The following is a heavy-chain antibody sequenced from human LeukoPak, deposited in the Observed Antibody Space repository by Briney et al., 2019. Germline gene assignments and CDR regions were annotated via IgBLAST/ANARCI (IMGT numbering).Heavy chain of an antibody. V-gene: IGHV4-38-2*02. CDR2: MYYGGST. CDR3: ARDTGTYYYGSGTHDAFDI. CDR1: GYSISSGYY. J-gene: IGHJ3*02. D-gene: IGHD3-10*01. Sequence: SETLSLTRTVSGYSISSGYYWGWIRQPPGKGLEWIGSMYYGGSTYYNPSLKSRVTIPGDTSKTQFSLKLSSVTAADAAVYYCARDTGTYYYGSGTHDAFDIWGQGTMVTVSS.